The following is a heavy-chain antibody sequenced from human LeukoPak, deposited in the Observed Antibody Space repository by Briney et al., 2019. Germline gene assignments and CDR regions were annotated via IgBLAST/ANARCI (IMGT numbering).Heavy chain of an antibody. CDR2: ISDSGGST. J-gene: IGHJ4*02. CDR1: GLTFHNYA. CDR3: AKTDCSSASCPTSY. Sequence: GGSLRLSCAASGLTFHNYAMNWVRQSPGKGLEWVSTISDSGGSTHYADSVKGRFTISRDNSKNTLYLQMNSLRAEDTAVYYCAKTDCSSASCPTSYWGQGTLVTVSS. D-gene: IGHD2-2*01. V-gene: IGHV3-23*01.